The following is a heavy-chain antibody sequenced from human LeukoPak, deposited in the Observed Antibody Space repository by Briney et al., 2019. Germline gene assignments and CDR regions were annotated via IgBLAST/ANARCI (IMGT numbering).Heavy chain of an antibody. J-gene: IGHJ3*02. CDR3: ARGMDYYDSSGYRSEAFDI. CDR2: IYYSGST. CDR1: GASISSSSYY. V-gene: IGHV4-39*07. D-gene: IGHD3-22*01. Sequence: PSETLSLTCPVSGASISSSSYYWGWIRQPPGKGLEWIGSIYYSGSTYYNPSLKSRVTISVDTSKNQFSLKLSSVTAADTAVYYCARGMDYYDSSGYRSEAFDIWGQGTMVTVSS.